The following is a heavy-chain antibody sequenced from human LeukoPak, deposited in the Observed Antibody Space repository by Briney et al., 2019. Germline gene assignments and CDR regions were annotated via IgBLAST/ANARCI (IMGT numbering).Heavy chain of an antibody. CDR3: ARVLITMIVVVINDY. D-gene: IGHD3-22*01. CDR2: ISAYNGST. V-gene: IGHV1-18*01. CDR1: GYTFTSYG. J-gene: IGHJ4*02. Sequence: GASVKVSCKASGYTFTSYGISWVRQAPGQGLEWMGWISAYNGSTNYAQKLQGRVTMTTDTSTSTAYMELRSLRSDDTAVYYCARVLITMIVVVINDYWGQGTLVTVSS.